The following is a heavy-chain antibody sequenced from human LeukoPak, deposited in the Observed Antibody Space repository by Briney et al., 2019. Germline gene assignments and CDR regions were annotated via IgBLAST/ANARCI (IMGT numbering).Heavy chain of an antibody. Sequence: GASVKVSCKASGYTFTGYYMHWVRQAPGQGLEWMGWINPNSGGTNYAQKFQGRVTMTRDTSISTAYMELSRLRSDDTAVYYCARGIAAAGWAFDYWGQGTLVTVSS. CDR1: GYTFTGYY. D-gene: IGHD6-13*01. CDR3: ARGIAAAGWAFDY. V-gene: IGHV1-2*02. J-gene: IGHJ4*02. CDR2: INPNSGGT.